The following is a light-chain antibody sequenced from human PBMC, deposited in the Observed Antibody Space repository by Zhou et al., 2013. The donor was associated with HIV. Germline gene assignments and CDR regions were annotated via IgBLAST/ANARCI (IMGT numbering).Light chain of an antibody. CDR1: QSVSRN. Sequence: DIVMTQSPATLSVSPGERVTLSCRASQSVSRNLAWYQQRPGQAPRLLIYAASSRATDIPARFSGSGSGTNFTLTISTLEPEDFAVYSCQQRSSWPTFGGGTKVEIK. J-gene: IGKJ4*01. CDR2: AAS. V-gene: IGKV3-15*01. CDR3: QQRSSWPT.